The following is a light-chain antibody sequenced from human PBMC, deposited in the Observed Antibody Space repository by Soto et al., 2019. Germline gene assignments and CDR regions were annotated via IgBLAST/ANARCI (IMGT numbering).Light chain of an antibody. J-gene: IGLJ1*01. Sequence: QSVLTHPPSASGSPGQSVTISCTGTSSDISDNKYVSWFQQHPGKAPKVLIYEVNKRASAVPDRFSGSKPGNTASLTVSGLRADDEADYYCNSYVGSNNYVFGTGTKVTVL. CDR1: SSDISDNKY. CDR2: EVN. V-gene: IGLV2-8*01. CDR3: NSYVGSNNYV.